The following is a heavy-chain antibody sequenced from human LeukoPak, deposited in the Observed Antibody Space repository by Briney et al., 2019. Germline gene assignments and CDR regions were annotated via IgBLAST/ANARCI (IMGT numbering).Heavy chain of an antibody. D-gene: IGHD1-26*01. CDR2: ISGGDDTK. CDR3: AKNTGSYSGNFDY. J-gene: IGHJ4*02. CDR1: GFTLSTYA. V-gene: IGHV3-23*01. Sequence: GGSLRLSCAASGFTLSTYAMNWVRQAPGKGLEWVSGISGGDDTKYYADSVKGRFTISRDNSKNTLYLQMNSLRAEDTAIYYCAKNTGSYSGNFDYWGQGTLVTVSS.